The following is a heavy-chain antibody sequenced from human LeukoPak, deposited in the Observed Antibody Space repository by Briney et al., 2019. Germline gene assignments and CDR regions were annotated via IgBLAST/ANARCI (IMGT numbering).Heavy chain of an antibody. J-gene: IGHJ4*02. Sequence: GGFLRLSCAASGFTFSSYWMNWVRHAPGKGLVWVSRIASDGSSTTYADSVKGRFSISRDNAKNTLYLQMNSLRVEDTAVYYCARGRPHGNDYWGQGTLVTVSS. V-gene: IGHV3-74*01. CDR1: GFTFSSYW. CDR3: ARGRPHGNDY. D-gene: IGHD4-23*01. CDR2: IASDGSST.